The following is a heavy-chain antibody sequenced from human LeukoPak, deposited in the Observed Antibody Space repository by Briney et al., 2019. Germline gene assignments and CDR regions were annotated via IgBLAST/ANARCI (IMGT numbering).Heavy chain of an antibody. J-gene: IGHJ5*02. V-gene: IGHV4-38-2*02. CDR1: GYSISSGYY. Sequence: SETLSLICTVSGYSISSGYYWGWIRQPPGKGLEWIGSIYHSGSTYYNPSLKSRVTISVDSSKNQFSLKLSSVTAADTAVYYCASLGTGGWFDPWGQGTLDTVPS. CDR2: IYHSGST. CDR3: ASLGTGGWFDP. D-gene: IGHD1-26*01.